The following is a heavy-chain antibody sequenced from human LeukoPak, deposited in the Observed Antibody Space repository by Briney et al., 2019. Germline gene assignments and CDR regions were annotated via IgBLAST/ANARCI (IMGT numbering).Heavy chain of an antibody. CDR3: ARGHGSYGSGSYYATVGAH. CDR1: GFTVSSNY. Sequence: GGSLRLSCAASGFTVSSNYMSWVRQAPGKGLEWVSVIFSGGSTYYADSVKGRFTISRDNANNTLYLQMNSLRAEDTAVYYCARGHGSYGSGSYYATVGAHWGQGTLVTVSS. D-gene: IGHD3-10*01. V-gene: IGHV3-66*01. CDR2: IFSGGST. J-gene: IGHJ4*02.